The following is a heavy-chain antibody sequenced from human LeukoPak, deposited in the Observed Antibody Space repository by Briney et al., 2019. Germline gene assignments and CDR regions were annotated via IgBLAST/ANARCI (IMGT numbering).Heavy chain of an antibody. CDR1: GYTFTTYD. J-gene: IGHJ4*02. CDR3: ARGPYRRLDY. D-gene: IGHD3-16*02. CDR2: MNPNSGNT. V-gene: IGHV1-8*01. Sequence: SLSLSSTASGYTFTTYDINCVRQAAGHGREWMGWMNPNSGNTGYAQKLQGRVTMTRNTSITTAYMELSSLRFEDTAVYYCARGPYRRLDYWGQGTLVTVSS.